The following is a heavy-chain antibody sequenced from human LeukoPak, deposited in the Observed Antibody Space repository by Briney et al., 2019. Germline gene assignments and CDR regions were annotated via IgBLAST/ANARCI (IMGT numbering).Heavy chain of an antibody. V-gene: IGHV4-59*12. CDR1: GGPISGYH. CDR2: IYYSGSS. D-gene: IGHD6-19*01. CDR3: ARGGEVAGVLDY. Sequence: SETLSLTCNVSGGPISGYHWSWIRQSPGKGLEWLGYIYYSGSSNYNPSLKSRVTISVDKSKNQFSLKLSSVTAADTAVYYCARGGEVAGVLDYWGQGTLVTVSS. J-gene: IGHJ4*02.